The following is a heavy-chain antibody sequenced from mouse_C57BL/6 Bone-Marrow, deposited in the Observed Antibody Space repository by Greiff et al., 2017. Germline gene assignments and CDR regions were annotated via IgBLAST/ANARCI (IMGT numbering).Heavy chain of an antibody. Sequence: EVKLEESGGGLVKPGGSLKLSCAASGFTFSDYGMHWVRQAPEKGLEWVAYISSCRNTIYYAATVKGRFTISRDNTKNTLFLQMTSLGSEDTAMYYCARTGSFDYWGQGTTLTVSS. CDR2: ISSCRNTI. CDR3: ARTGSFDY. J-gene: IGHJ2*01. D-gene: IGHD4-1*01. V-gene: IGHV5-17*01. CDR1: GFTFSDYG.